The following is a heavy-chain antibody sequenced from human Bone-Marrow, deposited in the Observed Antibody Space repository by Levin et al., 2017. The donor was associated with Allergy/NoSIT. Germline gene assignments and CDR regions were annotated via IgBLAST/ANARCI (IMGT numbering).Heavy chain of an antibody. V-gene: IGHV3-30*18. J-gene: IGHJ4*02. CDR2: ISYDGSNK. CDR1: GFTFSSYG. Sequence: GESLKISCAASGFTFSSYGMHWVRQAPGKGLEWVAVISYDGSNKYYADSVKGRFTISRDNSKNTLYLQMNSLRAEDTAVYYCAKDGERNLLGGYFDYWGQGTLVTVSS. D-gene: IGHD1-26*01. CDR3: AKDGERNLLGGYFDY.